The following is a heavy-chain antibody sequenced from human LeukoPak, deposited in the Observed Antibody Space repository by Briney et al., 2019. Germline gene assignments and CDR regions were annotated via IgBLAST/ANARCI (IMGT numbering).Heavy chain of an antibody. J-gene: IGHJ3*02. CDR2: ISSSSSYI. Sequence: GGSLRLSCAASGFTFSSYSMNWVRQAPGKGLEWVSSISSSSSYIYYADSVKGRFTISRDNAKNSLYLQMNSLRAEDTAVYYCAKFREKIVGATEVDAFDIWGQGTMVTVSS. D-gene: IGHD1-26*01. CDR3: AKFREKIVGATEVDAFDI. V-gene: IGHV3-21*01. CDR1: GFTFSSYS.